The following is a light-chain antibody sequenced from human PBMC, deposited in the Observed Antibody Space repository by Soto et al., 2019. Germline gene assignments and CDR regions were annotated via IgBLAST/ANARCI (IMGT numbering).Light chain of an antibody. CDR3: QQYHNWVT. CDR1: QTVNSY. Sequence: EIVLTQSPATLSLSPGERATLSCRASQTVNSYLAWFQQKPGQTPRLLIYGASTRATDIPARFSGSGSGTEFTLTISGLQSEDFAVYYCQQYHNWVTFGGGTKVDIK. J-gene: IGKJ4*01. CDR2: GAS. V-gene: IGKV3D-15*01.